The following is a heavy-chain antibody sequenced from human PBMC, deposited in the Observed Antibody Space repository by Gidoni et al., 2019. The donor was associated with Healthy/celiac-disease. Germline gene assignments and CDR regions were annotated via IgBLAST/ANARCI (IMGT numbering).Heavy chain of an antibody. V-gene: IGHV1-8*01. CDR2: MNPNSGNT. CDR3: ARGRSQQLVRRGGNWFDP. CDR1: GYTFTSYD. D-gene: IGHD6-13*01. J-gene: IGHJ5*02. Sequence: QVQLVQSGAEVKKPGASVKVSCKTSGYTFTSYDINWVRQATGQGLEWMGWMNPNSGNTGYAQKFQGRVTMTRNTPISTAYMELSSLRSEDTAVYYCARGRSQQLVRRGGNWFDPWGQGTLVTVSS.